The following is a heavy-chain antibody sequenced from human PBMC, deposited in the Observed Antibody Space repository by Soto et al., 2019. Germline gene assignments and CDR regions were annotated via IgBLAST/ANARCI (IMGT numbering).Heavy chain of an antibody. CDR2: ISAGGDRT. Sequence: EVQVSESGGGLVQPGGSLRLSCATSGFTFSNYPMNWVRQAPGKGLEWVSGISAGGDRTYYADSVKGRFTIFRDNSKTAASLRMNSLRVEDTAVYYCARRVWGQGTLVTVSS. CDR3: ARRV. J-gene: IGHJ4*02. V-gene: IGHV3-23*01. CDR1: GFTFSNYP.